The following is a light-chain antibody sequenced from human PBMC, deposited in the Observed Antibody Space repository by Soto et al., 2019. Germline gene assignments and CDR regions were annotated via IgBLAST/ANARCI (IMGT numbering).Light chain of an antibody. J-gene: IGKJ4*01. Sequence: EIVLTQSPVTLSLSPGERATLSCRASQSINNYLAWYQQKPGQPPRLLIYDASNRATAIPVRFSGSGSGTDFNLTSCSLGPDDCAVYYCQYRGLLRPVVTFGGGTKVEIK. CDR2: DAS. CDR3: QYRGLLRPVVT. CDR1: QSINNY. V-gene: IGKV3-11*01.